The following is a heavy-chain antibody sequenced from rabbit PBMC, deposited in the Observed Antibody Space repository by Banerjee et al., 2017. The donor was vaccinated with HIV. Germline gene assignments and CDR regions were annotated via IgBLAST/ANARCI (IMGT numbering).Heavy chain of an antibody. V-gene: IGHV1S47*01. CDR1: GFDFSSYG. J-gene: IGHJ4*01. CDR3: ARLETYYNFKL. D-gene: IGHD1-1*01. Sequence: QEQLVESGGGLVTLGGSLKLSCKASGFDFSSYGVSWVRQAPGKGLEWIGYIDPVFGSTYYASWVNGRFTISRSTSLNTVDLKMTSLTAADMATYFCARLETYYNFKLWGPGTLVTVS. CDR2: IDPVFGST.